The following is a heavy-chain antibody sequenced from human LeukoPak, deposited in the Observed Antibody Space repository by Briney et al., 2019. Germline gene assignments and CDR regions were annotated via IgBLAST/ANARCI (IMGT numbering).Heavy chain of an antibody. D-gene: IGHD3-3*01. CDR1: GYAFTGYY. CDR2: INPNSGGT. V-gene: IGHV1-2*02. Sequence: ASVKVSCKASGYAFTGYYMHWVRQAPGQGLEWMGWINPNSGGTNYAQKFQGRVTMTRDTSISTAYMETSRLRSDDTAVYYCAVILEWLLEVYYRGQGTLVTVSS. J-gene: IGHJ4*02. CDR3: AVILEWLLEVYY.